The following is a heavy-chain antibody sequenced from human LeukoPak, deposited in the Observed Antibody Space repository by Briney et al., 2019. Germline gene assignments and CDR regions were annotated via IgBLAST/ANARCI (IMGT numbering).Heavy chain of an antibody. D-gene: IGHD3-10*01. CDR1: GFTVSSNY. V-gene: IGHV3-53*01. CDR3: ARGEVRWHFDY. Sequence: GGSLRLSCAASGFTVSSNYMSWVRQAPGKGLEWVSVIYSGGSTYYADSVKGRFTISRDNSKNTLYLQMNSLSAEDTAVYYCARGEVRWHFDYWGQGTLVTVSS. CDR2: IYSGGST. J-gene: IGHJ4*02.